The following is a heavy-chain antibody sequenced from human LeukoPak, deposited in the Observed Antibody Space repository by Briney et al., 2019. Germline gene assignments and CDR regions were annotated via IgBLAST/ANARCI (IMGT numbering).Heavy chain of an antibody. V-gene: IGHV6-1*01. CDR3: TRGKYSGFDI. CDR2: TYLRSKWYN. Sequence: SQTPSLTCAISRDSAVTTIAAWNWTRQSPSRGLEWLGRTYLRSKWYNEYAVSVKSRISINPDTSRNHFSLQLNSVIPEDTAVYYCTRGKYSGFDIWGQGTMVTVSS. J-gene: IGHJ3*02. D-gene: IGHD2-21*01. CDR1: RDSAVTTIAA.